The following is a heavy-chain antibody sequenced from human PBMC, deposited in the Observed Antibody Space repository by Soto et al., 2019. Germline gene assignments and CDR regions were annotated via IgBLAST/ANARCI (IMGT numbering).Heavy chain of an antibody. Sequence: GGSLRLSCAASGFTFRSFTMNWVRQAPGKGLEWVSTISSNSAYIYYTDALRGRFTISRDNAKNSLHLQMNSLRAEDTAVYYCTRDASRDRSARGWLDPWGQGSLITVSS. J-gene: IGHJ5*02. V-gene: IGHV3-21*01. CDR2: ISSNSAYI. D-gene: IGHD6-25*01. CDR1: GFTFRSFT. CDR3: TRDASRDRSARGWLDP.